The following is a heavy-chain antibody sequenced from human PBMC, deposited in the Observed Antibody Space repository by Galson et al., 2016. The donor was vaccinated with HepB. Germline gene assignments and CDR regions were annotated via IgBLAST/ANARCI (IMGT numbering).Heavy chain of an antibody. CDR1: GFSVNNFW. D-gene: IGHD2-8*02. CDR2: IKQDGSEK. J-gene: IGHJ5*02. CDR3: ARQRGDGTNSYWWDLFDP. V-gene: IGHV3-7*01. Sequence: SLRLSCAAAGFSVNNFWMSWVRQAPGKGLEWVANIKQDGSEKYYVDSAKGRFTISRDNAENSLYLQVNSLRVDDTAVYDCARQRGDGTNSYWWDLFDPWGQGTLVTVSS.